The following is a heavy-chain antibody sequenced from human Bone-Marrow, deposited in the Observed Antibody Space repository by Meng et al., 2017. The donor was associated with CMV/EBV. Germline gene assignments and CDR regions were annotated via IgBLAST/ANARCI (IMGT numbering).Heavy chain of an antibody. CDR3: ARVAVNLLGGNRFDL. Sequence: ASVKVSCKASGGTFSSYTISWVRQAPGQGLEWMGMTDPNGDYTSYAQKFQGRVTMTRDTYTSTVCMELSSLRSEDTAGYYCARVAVNLLGGNRFDLWGQGTQVTVSS. D-gene: IGHD1-26*01. CDR2: TDPNGDYT. J-gene: IGHJ5*02. V-gene: IGHV1-46*01. CDR1: GGTFSSYT.